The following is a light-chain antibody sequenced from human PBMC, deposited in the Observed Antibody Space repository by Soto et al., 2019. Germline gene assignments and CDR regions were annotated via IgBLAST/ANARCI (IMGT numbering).Light chain of an antibody. J-gene: IGLJ2*01. CDR2: RDF. Sequence: SYELTQPLSVSVALGQTATITCGGNNIGRKNVHWYQQKPGQAPVLVIYRDFNRPSGIPERFSGSNSGNTATLTISRAQAGDEADYYCQVWDSTVVFGGGTKVTVL. CDR3: QVWDSTVV. CDR1: NIGRKN. V-gene: IGLV3-9*01.